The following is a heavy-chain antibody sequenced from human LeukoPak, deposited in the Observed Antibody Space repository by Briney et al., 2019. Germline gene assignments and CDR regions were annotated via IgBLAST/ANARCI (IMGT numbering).Heavy chain of an antibody. J-gene: IGHJ6*03. CDR2: MNPNSGNT. Sequence: ASVKVSCKASGYTFTTYDINWVRQSPGQGLEWMGWMNPNSGNTGYAQNFQGRVTITRDTSISTAYMELSSLRSEDTAVYYCARGETGMVDYYMDVWGKGTTVTVSS. V-gene: IGHV1-8*03. CDR3: ARGETGMVDYYMDV. D-gene: IGHD5-18*01. CDR1: GYTFTTYD.